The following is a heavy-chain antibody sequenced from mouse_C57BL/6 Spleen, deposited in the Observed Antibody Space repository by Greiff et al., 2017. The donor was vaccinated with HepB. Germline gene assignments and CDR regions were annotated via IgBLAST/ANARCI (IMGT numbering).Heavy chain of an antibody. D-gene: IGHD2-4*01. Sequence: EVKLQESGGGLVQPGGSLKLSCAASGFTFSDYYMYWVRQTPEKRLEWVAYISNGGGSTYYPDTVKGRFTISRDNAKNTLYLQMSRLKSEDTAMYYCARPYDYVAYWGQGTLVTVSA. CDR1: GFTFSDYY. CDR2: ISNGGGST. J-gene: IGHJ3*01. V-gene: IGHV5-12*01. CDR3: ARPYDYVAY.